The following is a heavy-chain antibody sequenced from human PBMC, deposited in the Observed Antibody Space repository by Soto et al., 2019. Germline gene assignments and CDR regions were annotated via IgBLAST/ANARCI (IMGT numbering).Heavy chain of an antibody. D-gene: IGHD1-1*01. Sequence: QITLKESGPPRVRPTQTPTLTCTFSGFSLSTSGVGVGWIRQPPGKALERLALIYWGDDKRYSPSLKNRLTVTKDTSKNQVVLTMTNMDPVDTATYYCAHRAGLQGNWNGGYFDYWGQGALVTVSS. J-gene: IGHJ4*02. CDR3: AHRAGLQGNWNGGYFDY. CDR1: GFSLSTSGVG. V-gene: IGHV2-5*02. CDR2: IYWGDDK.